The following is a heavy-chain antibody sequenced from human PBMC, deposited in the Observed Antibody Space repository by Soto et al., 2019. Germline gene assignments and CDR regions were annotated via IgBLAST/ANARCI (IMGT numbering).Heavy chain of an antibody. J-gene: IGHJ6*02. CDR2: INPKTAAT. D-gene: IGHD1-26*01. CDR3: ARIKWGLDYYSGMDV. CDR1: GYTFSDYF. V-gene: IGHV1-2*02. Sequence: QVQLVQSGAEVRKSGASVKVSCKASGYTFSDYFIQWLRQAPGQGLEWVAWINPKTAATNYAKKFQARFNVTSDTSFSTAYLELTRLRPDDTALYYCARIKWGLDYYSGMDVWGQGTAVSVSS.